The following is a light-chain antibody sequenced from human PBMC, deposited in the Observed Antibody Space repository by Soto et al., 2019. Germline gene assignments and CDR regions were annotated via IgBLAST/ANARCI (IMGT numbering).Light chain of an antibody. J-gene: IGKJ2*01. CDR3: QQYGTSPVT. CDR1: QTVSNTY. Sequence: EIVLTQSPGTLSLSPGERATLSCRASQTVSNTYLAWYQHKPGQAPRLLIYGASVRATGIPDRFSGSGSVTDFTLTISSLEPEDFALYYCQQYGTSPVTFGQGTKLEI. V-gene: IGKV3-20*01. CDR2: GAS.